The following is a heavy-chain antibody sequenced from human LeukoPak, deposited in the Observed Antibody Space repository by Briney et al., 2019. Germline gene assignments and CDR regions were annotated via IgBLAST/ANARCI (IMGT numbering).Heavy chain of an antibody. Sequence: SETLSLTCTVSGGSISSSSYYWGWIRQPPGKGLEWIGSIYYSGSTYYNPSLKSRVTISVDTSKNQFSLKLSSVTAADTAVYYCARDRPAYYYDSSGYPWGQGTLVTVSS. CDR2: IYYSGST. D-gene: IGHD3-22*01. CDR3: ARDRPAYYYDSSGYP. J-gene: IGHJ5*02. V-gene: IGHV4-39*02. CDR1: GGSISSSSYY.